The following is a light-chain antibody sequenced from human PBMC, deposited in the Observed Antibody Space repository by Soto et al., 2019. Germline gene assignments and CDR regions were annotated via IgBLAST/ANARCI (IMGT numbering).Light chain of an antibody. CDR1: SSDVDGYNH. Sequence: QSALTPTSSLSGSPGQSITISCTGTSSDVDGYNHVSWYQQHPGKAPKLMIYDVSNRPSGVSNRFFGSKSGNTASLTISGLQAEDEADYYCSLYASSSTYVFGTGTKVTVL. J-gene: IGLJ1*01. CDR2: DVS. CDR3: SLYASSSTYV. V-gene: IGLV2-14*03.